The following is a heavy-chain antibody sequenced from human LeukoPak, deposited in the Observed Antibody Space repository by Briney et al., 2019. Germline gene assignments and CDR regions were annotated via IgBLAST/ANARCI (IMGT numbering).Heavy chain of an antibody. V-gene: IGHV4-34*01. CDR2: INHSGST. J-gene: IGHJ4*02. CDR1: GGSFSGYY. D-gene: IGHD6-19*01. Sequence: SETLSLTCAVYGGSFSGYYWSWIRQPPGKGLEWIGEINHSGSTNYNPSLKSRVTILVDTSKNQFSLKLSSVTAADTAVYYCARARSHSSGWNFWGQGTLVTVSS. CDR3: ARARSHSSGWNF.